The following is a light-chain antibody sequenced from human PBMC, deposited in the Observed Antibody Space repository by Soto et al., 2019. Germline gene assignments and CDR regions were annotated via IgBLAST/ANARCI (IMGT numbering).Light chain of an antibody. J-gene: IGKJ5*01. CDR3: QQYKSYSQFT. V-gene: IGKV1-5*01. CDR1: QSISSW. CDR2: DAS. Sequence: DVQMTQSLSSRFGSXGDRVTIPXXXSQSISSWLAWYKQKPGRAPNLLIYDASTLQSGVSSRFSGSGSGTEFTLTINRLQPDDFATYYCQQYKSYSQFTFGQGTRLEIK.